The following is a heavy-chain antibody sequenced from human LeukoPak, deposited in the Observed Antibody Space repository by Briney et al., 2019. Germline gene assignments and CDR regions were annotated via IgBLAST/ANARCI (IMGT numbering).Heavy chain of an antibody. J-gene: IGHJ4*02. D-gene: IGHD3-3*01. CDR3: AGLRFLEWSGGY. CDR1: GVSFSDYY. Sequence: SETLSLTCAVYGVSFSDYYWSWVRQPPWKGLEWIGEIHQSGNTNYNSSLKSRVTISVDTSKNQISLKLSSVTAADTAVYYCAGLRFLEWSGGYWGQGTLVTVSS. CDR2: IHQSGNT. V-gene: IGHV4-34*01.